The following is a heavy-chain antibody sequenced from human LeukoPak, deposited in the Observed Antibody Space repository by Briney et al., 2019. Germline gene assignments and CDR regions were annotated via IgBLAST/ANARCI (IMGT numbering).Heavy chain of an antibody. Sequence: CXXXGYXFTSYYXHWVXQAPGQGXXXMGIINPSGGSTSYAQKFQGRLTVTTDTSTSTAYMELSSLRSDDTAVYYCSRVPGTFGGNPRYWGQGTLVTVSS. J-gene: IGHJ4*02. CDR1: GYXFTSYY. V-gene: IGHV1-46*01. D-gene: IGHD4-23*01. CDR3: SRVPGTFGGNPRY. CDR2: INPSGGST.